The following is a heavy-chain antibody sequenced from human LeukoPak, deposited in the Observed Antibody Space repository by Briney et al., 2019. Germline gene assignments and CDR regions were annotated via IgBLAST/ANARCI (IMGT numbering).Heavy chain of an antibody. CDR1: GGSSSRSTYY. J-gene: IGHJ4*02. V-gene: IGHV4-39*01. Sequence: PSETLSLTCTVSGGSSSRSTYYWGWIRQPPGKGLEWIGSIYYSGSTYYNPSLKSRVTLSVDTSKNQFSLKLSSVTAADTAVYYCTRHVGSSGWYYYFDHWGQGTLVTVSS. CDR3: TRHVGSSGWYYYFDH. CDR2: IYYSGST. D-gene: IGHD6-19*01.